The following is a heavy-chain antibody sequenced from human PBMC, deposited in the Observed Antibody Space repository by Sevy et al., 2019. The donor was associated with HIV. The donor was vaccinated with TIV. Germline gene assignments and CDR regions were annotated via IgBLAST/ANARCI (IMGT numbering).Heavy chain of an antibody. CDR1: GDSVSGGNYY. CDR2: IYYSGST. J-gene: IGHJ4*02. Sequence: SETLSRTCTVSGDSVSGGNYYWSWIRQPPGKGLEWIGYIYYSGSTNYNPSLKSRVTISIDTSKNQFSLRLTSVTAADTAVYYCARGLFDYWGQGTLVTVSS. V-gene: IGHV4-61*01. CDR3: ARGLFDY.